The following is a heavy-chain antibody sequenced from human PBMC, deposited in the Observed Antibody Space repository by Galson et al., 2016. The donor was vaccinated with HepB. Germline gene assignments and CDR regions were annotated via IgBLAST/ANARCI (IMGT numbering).Heavy chain of an antibody. CDR3: VKDDKWNVDY. D-gene: IGHD1-1*01. CDR1: GFIFSNYA. J-gene: IGHJ4*02. V-gene: IGHV3-23*01. Sequence: SLRLSCAASGFIFSNYAMSWVRQAPGKGLEWVSGLLGGGDTTCYAESVKGRFTISRDNSKNTLYLQMNNLRAEDTAVYYCVKDDKWNVDYWGQGTLVTVSS. CDR2: LLGGGDTT.